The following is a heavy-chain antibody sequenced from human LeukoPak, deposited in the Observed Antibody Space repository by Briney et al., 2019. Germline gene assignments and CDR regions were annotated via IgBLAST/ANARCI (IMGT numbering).Heavy chain of an antibody. CDR3: ARDSRGSGSYYSDFDY. J-gene: IGHJ4*02. CDR1: GGSLSSYY. D-gene: IGHD3-10*01. CDR2: VYTSGST. V-gene: IGHV4-4*07. Sequence: SETLSLTCTVSGGSLSSYYWSWIRQSAGKGLEWIGRVYTSGSTNYNASLQSRVTMSVDTSKNQFSLKLSSVTAADTAVYYCARDSRGSGSYYSDFDYWGQGTLVTVSS.